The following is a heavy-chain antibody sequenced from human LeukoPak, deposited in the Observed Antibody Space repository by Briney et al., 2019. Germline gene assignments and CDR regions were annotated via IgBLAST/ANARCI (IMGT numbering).Heavy chain of an antibody. CDR2: IISILGIA. V-gene: IGHV1-69*04. CDR1: GGTFSSYV. Sequence: ASVKVSCKASGGTFSSYVISRVGQAAGQGLEWMGRIISILGIANYAEKFQGRVTITADKSTSTAYMELSSLRSEDTAVYYCAREGGCSSTSCYSPSNDYWGEGALVTVSS. CDR3: AREGGCSSTSCYSPSNDY. D-gene: IGHD2-2*02. J-gene: IGHJ4*02.